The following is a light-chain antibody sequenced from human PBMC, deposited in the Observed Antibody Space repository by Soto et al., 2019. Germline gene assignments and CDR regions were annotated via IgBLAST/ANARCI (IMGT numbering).Light chain of an antibody. Sequence: DIPVTQSPSTLSASVGDRVTITCRASQTISSWLAWYQQKPGKGPKLLIYDASSLESGVPSRFSGSGSGTEFTLTISSLQPDDFATYYCQQYGSYSQTFGQGTKLEIK. CDR3: QQYGSYSQT. CDR2: DAS. V-gene: IGKV1-5*01. CDR1: QTISSW. J-gene: IGKJ2*01.